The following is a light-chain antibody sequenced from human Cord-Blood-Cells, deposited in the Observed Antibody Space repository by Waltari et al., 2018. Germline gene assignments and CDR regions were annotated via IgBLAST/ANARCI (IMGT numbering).Light chain of an antibody. J-gene: IGLJ3*02. CDR3: SSYTSSSTLV. CDR1: SSDVGGYNY. Sequence: QSALTQPASVSGSPGQSITTSCTGTSSDVGGYNYVSWYQQHPGKAPKLMIYDVSNRPSGVSNRLSGSKSGNTASLTISGLQAEDEADYYCSSYTSSSTLVFGGGTKLTVL. V-gene: IGLV2-14*03. CDR2: DVS.